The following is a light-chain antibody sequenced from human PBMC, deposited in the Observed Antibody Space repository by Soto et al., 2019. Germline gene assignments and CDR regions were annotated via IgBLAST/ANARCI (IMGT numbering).Light chain of an antibody. V-gene: IGLV2-8*01. CDR3: SSYAGGTLV. CDR2: EVS. CDR1: SSDVGGYNY. J-gene: IGLJ1*01. Sequence: QSALTQPPSASGSPGQSVTISCTGPSSDVGGYNYVSWYQQHPGKAPKLLIYEVSKRPSGVPDRFSGSKSGNTASLTVSGLQAEDEADYYCSSYAGGTLVFGTGTKVTVL.